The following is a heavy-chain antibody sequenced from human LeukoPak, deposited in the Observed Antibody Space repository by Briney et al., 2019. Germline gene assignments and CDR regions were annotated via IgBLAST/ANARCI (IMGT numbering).Heavy chain of an antibody. J-gene: IGHJ4*02. V-gene: IGHV3-21*01. CDR2: ISSGCSYI. CDR3: ARDSGSYSPEIDY. Sequence: GGSLRLSCAASGFTFSSYSMNWVRQAPGKGLEWVSSISSGCSYIYYADSVKGRFTISRDNAKNSLYLQMNSLRAEDTAVYYCARDSGSYSPEIDYWGQGTLVTVSS. D-gene: IGHD1-26*01. CDR1: GFTFSSYS.